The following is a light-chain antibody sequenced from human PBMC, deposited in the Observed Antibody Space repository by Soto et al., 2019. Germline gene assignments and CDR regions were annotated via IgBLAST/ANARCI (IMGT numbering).Light chain of an antibody. V-gene: IGKV3-15*01. CDR1: QSVSSN. CDR2: GAS. CDR3: QHYNNWPPWT. Sequence: EIVMTQSPATLSVSPGERDTLSCRASQSVSSNLAWYQQKPGQAPWLLIYGASTRATGIPARFSGSGSGTEFTLTISSLQSEDFALYYCQHYNNWPPWTFGQGTKVEIK. J-gene: IGKJ1*01.